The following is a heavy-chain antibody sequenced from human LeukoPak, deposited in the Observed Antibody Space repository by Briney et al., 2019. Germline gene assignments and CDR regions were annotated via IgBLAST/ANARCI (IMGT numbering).Heavy chain of an antibody. Sequence: SVKVPCKASGGTFSSYAISWVRQAPGQGLEWMGGIIPIFGTANYAQKFQGRVTITTDESTSTAYMELSSLRSEDTAVYYCAREGIAGDYYFDYWGQGTLVTVSS. CDR1: GGTFSSYA. V-gene: IGHV1-69*05. D-gene: IGHD4-17*01. J-gene: IGHJ4*02. CDR3: AREGIAGDYYFDY. CDR2: IIPIFGTA.